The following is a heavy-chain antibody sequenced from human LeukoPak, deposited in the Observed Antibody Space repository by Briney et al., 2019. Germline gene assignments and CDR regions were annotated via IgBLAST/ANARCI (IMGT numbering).Heavy chain of an antibody. J-gene: IGHJ5*02. CDR1: GGTFSSYA. V-gene: IGHV1-69*04. CDR3: ASLPPSVTANQPNP. Sequence: SVKVSCKASGGTFSSYAISWVRQAPGQGLEWMGRIIPILGIANYAQKFQGRVTITADKSTSTAYMELSSLRSEDTAVYYCASLPPSVTANQPNPWGQGTLVTGSS. D-gene: IGHD2-21*02. CDR2: IIPILGIA.